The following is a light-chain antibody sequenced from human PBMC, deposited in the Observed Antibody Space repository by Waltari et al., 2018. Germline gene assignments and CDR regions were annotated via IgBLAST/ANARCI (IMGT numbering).Light chain of an antibody. CDR3: AAWDDTLTGYV. Sequence: QSVLTQPPSASGTPGQRVTISCSGSSSNIGTNYVSWYQQLPGTAPKLLIYTNNKRPSGVPDRFSGSKSGTSGSLAISGLRSEDEADYFCAAWDDTLTGYVFGPGTKVTVL. CDR1: SSNIGTNY. J-gene: IGLJ1*01. CDR2: TNN. V-gene: IGLV1-47*01.